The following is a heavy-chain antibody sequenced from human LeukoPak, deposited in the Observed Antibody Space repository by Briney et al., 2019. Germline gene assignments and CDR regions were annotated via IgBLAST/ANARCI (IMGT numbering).Heavy chain of an antibody. CDR2: ISGSGGST. Sequence: GGSLRLSCAASGFTFSSYAMSWVRQAPEKGLEWVSAISGSGGSTYYADSVKGRFTISRDNSKNTLYLQMNSLRAEDTAVYYCAKVTDYYDSSGSFDYWGQGTLVTVSS. J-gene: IGHJ4*02. V-gene: IGHV3-23*01. CDR1: GFTFSSYA. D-gene: IGHD3-22*01. CDR3: AKVTDYYDSSGSFDY.